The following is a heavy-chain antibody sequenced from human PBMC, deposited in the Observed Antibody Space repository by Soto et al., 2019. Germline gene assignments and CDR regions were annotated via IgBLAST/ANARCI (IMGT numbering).Heavy chain of an antibody. CDR2: ISAYNGNT. J-gene: IGHJ4*02. CDR1: GYTFTSYG. Sequence: GASVKVSCKASGYTFTSYGISWVRQAPGQGLEWMGWISAYNGNTNYAQKLQGRVTMTTDTSTSTAYMELRSLRSDDTAVYYCARDGPQWLASRHFYYWGQGTLVTVSS. D-gene: IGHD6-19*01. CDR3: ARDGPQWLASRHFYY. V-gene: IGHV1-18*01.